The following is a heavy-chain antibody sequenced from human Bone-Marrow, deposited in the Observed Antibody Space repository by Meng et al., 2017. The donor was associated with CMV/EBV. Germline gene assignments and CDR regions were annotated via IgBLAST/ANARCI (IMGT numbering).Heavy chain of an antibody. CDR3: ARASNEFTSDAFDI. J-gene: IGHJ3*02. CDR1: GYTFTGYY. V-gene: IGHV1-2*02. Sequence: ASVKVSCKASGYTFTGYYMHWVRQAPGQGLEWMGWINPNSGGTNYAQKFQGRVTMTRDTSTSTVYMELSSLRSEDTAVYYCARASNEFTSDAFDIWGQGTMVTVSS. D-gene: IGHD1-1*01. CDR2: INPNSGGT.